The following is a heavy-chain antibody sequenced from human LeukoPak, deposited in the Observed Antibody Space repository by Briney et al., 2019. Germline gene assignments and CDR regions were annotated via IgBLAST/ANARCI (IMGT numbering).Heavy chain of an antibody. CDR2: ISAYNGNT. CDR3: ARDRGGSYLDY. D-gene: IGHD3-16*01. V-gene: IGHV1-18*01. Sequence: APVKVSCKASGYTFTSYGISWVRQAPGQGLEWMGWISAYNGNTNYAQKLQGRVTMTTDTSTSTAHMELRSLRSDDTAVYYCARDRGGSYLDYWGQGTLVTVSS. J-gene: IGHJ4*02. CDR1: GYTFTSYG.